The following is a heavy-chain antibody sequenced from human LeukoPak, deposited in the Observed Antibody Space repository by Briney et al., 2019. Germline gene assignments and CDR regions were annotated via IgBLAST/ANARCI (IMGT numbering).Heavy chain of an antibody. D-gene: IGHD4-17*01. CDR2: ISSSSSYI. J-gene: IGHJ4*02. CDR3: ARDLAGYGDSEFDY. CDR1: EFTFSSYS. V-gene: IGHV3-21*01. Sequence: GGSLRLSRAASEFTFSSYSMNWVRQAPGRGLEWVSSISSSSSYIYYADSVKGRFTISRDNAKNSLYLQMNSQRAEDTAVYYCARDLAGYGDSEFDYWGQGTLVTVSS.